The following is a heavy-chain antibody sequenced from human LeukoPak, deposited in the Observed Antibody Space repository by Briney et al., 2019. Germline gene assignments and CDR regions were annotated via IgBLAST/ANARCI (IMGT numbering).Heavy chain of an antibody. V-gene: IGHV3-48*04. D-gene: IGHD3-16*01. J-gene: IGHJ5*02. CDR1: GFTFSSYS. CDR2: ISSSGSTI. CDR3: ARDPPWGDWFDP. Sequence: GGSLRLSCAASGFTFSSYSMNWVRQAPGKGLEWVSYISSSGSTIYYADSVKGRFTISRDNAKNSLYLQMNSLRAEDTAVYYCARDPPWGDWFDPWGQGTLVTVSS.